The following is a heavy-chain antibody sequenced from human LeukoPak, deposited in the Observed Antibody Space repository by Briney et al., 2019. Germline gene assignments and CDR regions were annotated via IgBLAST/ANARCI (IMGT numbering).Heavy chain of an antibody. CDR2: IFYIGST. V-gene: IGHV4-59*01. CDR3: ARDPGGYYFDY. CDR1: GGSIRSSY. Sequence: PSETLSLTCTVSGGSIRSSYWSWIRQPPGRGLEWIGYIFYIGSTNYNPSLKSRVTISVDTSKNQFSLKLSSVTAADTAVYYCARDPGGYYFDYWGQGTLVTVSS. D-gene: IGHD3-10*01. J-gene: IGHJ4*02.